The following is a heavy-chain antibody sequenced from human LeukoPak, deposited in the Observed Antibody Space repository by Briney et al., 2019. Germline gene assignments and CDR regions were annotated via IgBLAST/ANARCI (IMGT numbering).Heavy chain of an antibody. CDR3: ASLEKSAAGPYYFAY. CDR2: IYYSGSI. D-gene: IGHD6-13*01. V-gene: IGHV4-59*08. Sequence: SETLSLTCTVSGGSISSYYWSWIRQPPGKGLEWIGYIYYSGSINYNPSLKSRVTISVDTSKNQFSLKLSSVTAADTAVYYCASLEKSAAGPYYFAYWGQGTLATVSS. CDR1: GGSISSYY. J-gene: IGHJ4*02.